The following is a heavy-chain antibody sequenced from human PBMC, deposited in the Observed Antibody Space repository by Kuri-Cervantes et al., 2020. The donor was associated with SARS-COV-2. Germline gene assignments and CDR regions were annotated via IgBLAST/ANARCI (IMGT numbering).Heavy chain of an antibody. CDR3: ARGGEDFVQETRNWFEP. Sequence: GGSLRLSCAASGFTFDDYAMHWVRQAPGKGLEWVSGISWNSGSIGYADSVEGRFTISRDNAKNSLFLRMNSLRADDTAVYYCARGGEDFVQETRNWFEPWGRGTQVTVSS. CDR1: GFTFDDYA. D-gene: IGHD2-8*01. V-gene: IGHV3-9*01. CDR2: ISWNSGSI. J-gene: IGHJ5*02.